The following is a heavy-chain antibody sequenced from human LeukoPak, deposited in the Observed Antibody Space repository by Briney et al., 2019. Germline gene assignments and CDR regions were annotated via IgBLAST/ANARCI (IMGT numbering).Heavy chain of an antibody. J-gene: IGHJ4*02. V-gene: IGHV4-59*01. CDR2: IFYTGST. CDR1: GGSITNYY. D-gene: IGHD3-10*01. Sequence: PSETLSLTCTVSGGSITNYYWTWIRQPPGRGLEWVGFIFYTGSTTYNPSLKSRVTISLDTSKNQFSLKLSSVTAADTAVYHCARRGSGRVDYWGQGTLVTVSS. CDR3: ARRGSGRVDY.